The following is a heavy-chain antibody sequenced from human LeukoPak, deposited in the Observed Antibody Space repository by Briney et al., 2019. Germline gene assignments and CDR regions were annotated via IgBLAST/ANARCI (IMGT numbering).Heavy chain of an antibody. Sequence: SETLSLTCTVSGGSISSSSYYWGWIRQPPGKGLEWIGSIYYRGSTYYNPSLKSRVTISVDTSKNQFSLKLSSVTAADTAVYYCASGFGYCSGGSCSRSAFDIWGKGIMVTVSS. D-gene: IGHD2-15*01. CDR3: ASGFGYCSGGSCSRSAFDI. CDR2: IYYRGST. J-gene: IGHJ3*02. V-gene: IGHV4-39*07. CDR1: GGSISSSSYY.